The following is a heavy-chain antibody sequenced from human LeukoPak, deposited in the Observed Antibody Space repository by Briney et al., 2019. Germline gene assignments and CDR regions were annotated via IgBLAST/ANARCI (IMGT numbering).Heavy chain of an antibody. V-gene: IGHV3-30*02. D-gene: IGHD3-10*01. CDR1: GFSFSRYG. Sequence: GGSLRLSCAASGFSFSRYGMHWVRQAPGKGLDWVAFIRYDGNEKLYGDSVKGRFTISRDNSENTVYLQLNSLRTEDTALYYCANTLSPRSCYADSWGQGTLVTVSS. CDR2: IRYDGNEK. CDR3: ANTLSPRSCYADS. J-gene: IGHJ4*02.